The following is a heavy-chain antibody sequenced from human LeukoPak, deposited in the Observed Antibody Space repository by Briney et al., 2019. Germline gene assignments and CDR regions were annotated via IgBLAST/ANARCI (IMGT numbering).Heavy chain of an antibody. CDR3: ARDKDTAMVGDLIDY. CDR1: GFTFSSYS. V-gene: IGHV3-21*01. Sequence: GGSLRLSCAASGFTFSSYSMNWVRQAPGKGLEWVSSISSSSSYIYYADSVEGRFTISRDNAKNSLYLQMNSLRAEDTAVYYCARDKDTAMVGDLIDYWGQGTLVTVSS. D-gene: IGHD5-18*01. CDR2: ISSSSSYI. J-gene: IGHJ4*02.